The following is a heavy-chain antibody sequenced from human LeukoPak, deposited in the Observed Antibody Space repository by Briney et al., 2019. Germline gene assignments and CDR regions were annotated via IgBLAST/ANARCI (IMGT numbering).Heavy chain of an antibody. J-gene: IGHJ4*02. CDR1: GFTFSSYA. D-gene: IGHD6-19*01. Sequence: GGSLRLSCAASGFTFSSYAMSWVRQAPGKGLEWVSAISGSGGSTYYADSVKGRFTISRDNSKNTLYLQVNSLRAEDTAVYYCATGEQWLVYYFDYWGQGTLVTVSS. V-gene: IGHV3-23*01. CDR2: ISGSGGST. CDR3: ATGEQWLVYYFDY.